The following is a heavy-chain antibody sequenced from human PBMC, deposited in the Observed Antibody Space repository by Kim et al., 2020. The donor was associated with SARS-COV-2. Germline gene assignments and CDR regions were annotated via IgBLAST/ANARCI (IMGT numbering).Heavy chain of an antibody. D-gene: IGHD3-10*01. CDR2: INSDGSTT. CDR3: ARTYYYGSGSYVY. V-gene: IGHV3-74*01. CDR1: GFTFSSYW. Sequence: GGSLRLSCAASGFTFSSYWMHWVRQAPGKGLVWVSRINSDGSTTSYADSVKGRVTISRDNAKNTLFLQMNSLRAEDTAVYYCARTYYYGSGSYVYWGQGTLVTVSS. J-gene: IGHJ4*02.